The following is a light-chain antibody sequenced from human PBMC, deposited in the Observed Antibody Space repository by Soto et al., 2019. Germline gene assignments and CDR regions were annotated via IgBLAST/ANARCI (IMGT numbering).Light chain of an antibody. J-gene: IGKJ2*03. Sequence: EIVLTQSPGTLSLSPGERATLSCWASQSISSNYLAWYQQKPGQPPRLLIYDASRRATGIPVRFSGSGSGADFTLTISTLEPEDFAVYYCQQYAYSPPHSFGQGTKLEIK. CDR2: DAS. CDR1: QSISSNY. V-gene: IGKV3-20*01. CDR3: QQYAYSPPHS.